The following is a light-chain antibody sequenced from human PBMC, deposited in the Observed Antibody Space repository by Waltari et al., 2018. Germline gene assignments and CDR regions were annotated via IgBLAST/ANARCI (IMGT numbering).Light chain of an antibody. CDR1: SSDVGSYHL. CDR2: EVT. Sequence: QSALTQPASVSGSPGQSITTSCTGTSSDVGSYHLVSWYQHHPGKAPKLIIYEVTKRPSGVSNRFSGSKSGNTASLTISGLQAEDETDYYCCSFVGSRTSLYVFGTGTKVSVL. CDR3: CSFVGSRTSLYV. V-gene: IGLV2-23*02. J-gene: IGLJ1*01.